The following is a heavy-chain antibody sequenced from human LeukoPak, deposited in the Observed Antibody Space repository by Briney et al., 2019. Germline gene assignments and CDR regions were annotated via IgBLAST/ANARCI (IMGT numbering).Heavy chain of an antibody. J-gene: IGHJ5*02. Sequence: TSQTLSLTCSVSGGSINNVNYYWSWIRQPPGKGLEWIGYIYYSGSTYYNPSLKSRVTISVDTSKNQFSLKLSSVTAADTAVYYCARGVVAATTGYNWFDPWGQGTLVTVSS. CDR3: ARGVVAATTGYNWFDP. CDR2: IYYSGST. V-gene: IGHV4-30-4*01. CDR1: GGSINNVNYY. D-gene: IGHD2-15*01.